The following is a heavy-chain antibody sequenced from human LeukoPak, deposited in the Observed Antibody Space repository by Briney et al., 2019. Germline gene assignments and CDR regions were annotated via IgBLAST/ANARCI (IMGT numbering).Heavy chain of an antibody. J-gene: IGHJ4*02. D-gene: IGHD2-21*01. V-gene: IGHV7-4-1*02. CDR1: GYTFTSYA. CDR3: ARVSPYPVFADDY. Sequence: GASVKVSCKASGYTFTSYAMDWVRQAPGQGLEWMGWINTNTGNPTHAQGFTGRFVFSLETSVSTAYLQISSLKAEDTAVYYCARVSPYPVFADDYWGQGTLVTVSS. CDR2: INTNTGNP.